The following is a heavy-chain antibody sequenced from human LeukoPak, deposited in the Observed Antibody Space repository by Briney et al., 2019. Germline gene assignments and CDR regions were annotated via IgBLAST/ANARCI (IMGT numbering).Heavy chain of an antibody. CDR3: ARDSTYYYDSSGPGPGY. CDR2: INPNSGGT. D-gene: IGHD3-22*01. Sequence: ASVKVSCKASGYTFTGYYMHWVRQAPGQGLEWMGWINPNSGGTNNAQKFQGWVTMTRDTSISTAYMELSSLRSEDTAVYYCARDSTYYYDSSGPGPGYWGQGTLVTVSS. V-gene: IGHV1-2*04. CDR1: GYTFTGYY. J-gene: IGHJ4*02.